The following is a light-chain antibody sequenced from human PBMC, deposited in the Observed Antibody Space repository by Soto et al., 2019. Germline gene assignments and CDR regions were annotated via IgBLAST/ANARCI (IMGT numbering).Light chain of an antibody. CDR1: SSNIGNNY. CDR2: DNN. V-gene: IGLV1-51*01. J-gene: IGLJ2*01. CDR3: GTWDSRLSAVV. Sequence: QSVLTQPPSVSAAPGQKVTISCSGSSSNIGNNYVSWYQQLPGTAPKLHIFDNNKRPSGITDRFSGSKSGTSATLGITGLQTGDEADNYCGTWDSRLSAVVFGGGTKVTVL.